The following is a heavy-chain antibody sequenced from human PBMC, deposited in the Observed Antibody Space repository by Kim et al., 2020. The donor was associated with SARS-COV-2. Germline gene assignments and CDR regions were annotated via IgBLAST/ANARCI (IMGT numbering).Heavy chain of an antibody. J-gene: IGHJ5*02. V-gene: IGHV3-23*01. D-gene: IGHD3-3*01. Sequence: RFTNSRDNSKNTLYLQMNSLRAEDTAVYYCAKDFFSITIFGVVIPWFDPWGQGTLVTVSS. CDR3: AKDFFSITIFGVVIPWFDP.